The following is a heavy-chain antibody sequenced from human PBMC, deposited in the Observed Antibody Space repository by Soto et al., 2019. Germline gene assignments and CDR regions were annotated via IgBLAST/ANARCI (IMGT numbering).Heavy chain of an antibody. Sequence: EASVKVSCKASGYTFTSYAMHWVRQAPGQRLEWMGWINAGNGNTKYSQKFQGRVTITRDTSASTAYMELSSLRSEDTAVYYCAFLEWLLPDNYYYYYMDVWGKGTTVTVSS. CDR3: AFLEWLLPDNYYYYYMDV. V-gene: IGHV1-3*01. J-gene: IGHJ6*03. CDR1: GYTFTSYA. D-gene: IGHD3-3*01. CDR2: INAGNGNT.